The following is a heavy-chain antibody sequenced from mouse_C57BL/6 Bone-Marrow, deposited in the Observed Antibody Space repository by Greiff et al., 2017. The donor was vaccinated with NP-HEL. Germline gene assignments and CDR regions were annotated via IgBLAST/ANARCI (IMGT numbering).Heavy chain of an antibody. V-gene: IGHV1-61*01. Sequence: QVQLQQPGAELVRPGSSVKLSCKASGYTFTSYWMDWVKQRPGQGLEWIGNIYPSDSETHYNQKFKDKATLTVDKSSSTAYMQLSSLTSEDSAVYYCARQVPPWYFDVWGTGTAVTVSS. CDR3: ARQVPPWYFDV. CDR2: IYPSDSET. CDR1: GYTFTSYW. J-gene: IGHJ1*03.